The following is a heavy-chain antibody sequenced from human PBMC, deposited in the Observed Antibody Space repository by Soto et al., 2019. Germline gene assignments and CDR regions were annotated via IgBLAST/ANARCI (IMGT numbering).Heavy chain of an antibody. D-gene: IGHD2-2*01. V-gene: IGHV1-18*01. CDR3: ARDPWGAVPATADS. CDR2: IPAYTFDT. CDR1: GYAFSNYG. J-gene: IGHJ4*02. Sequence: QVQLVQSGAEVKKPGASVKVSCKASGYAFSNYGISWVRQAPGQGLEWMGRIPAYTFDTVYAQKFQGRVTMTTDTSTGTAYMELRSLRSDDTAIYYCARDPWGAVPATADSWGQGTLVTVSS.